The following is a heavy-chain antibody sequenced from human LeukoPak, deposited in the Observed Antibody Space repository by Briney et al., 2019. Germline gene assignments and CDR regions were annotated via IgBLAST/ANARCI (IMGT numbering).Heavy chain of an antibody. CDR2: FSSSSGYI. CDR3: ARYHTALNY. J-gene: IGHJ4*02. Sequence: PGGSLRLSCAASGFTISSYSMNWVRQAPGKGLEWVSSFSSSSGYIYYADLVKGRFTISRDNSKNTLYLQMNNLRVEDTAVYFCARYHTALNYWGQGTLVTASS. CDR1: GFTISSYS. V-gene: IGHV3-21*04. D-gene: IGHD5-18*01.